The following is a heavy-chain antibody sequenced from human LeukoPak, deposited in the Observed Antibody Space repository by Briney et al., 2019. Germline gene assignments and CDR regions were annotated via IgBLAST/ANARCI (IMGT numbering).Heavy chain of an antibody. CDR3: ARDKVPGDY. CDR2: IHYSGST. Sequence: SETLSLNCTVSGGSISSYYWNWIRQPPGKGREWIGYIHYSGSTDYNPSLKSRVTISVDTSKNQYSLNLRSVTAADTAVYYCARDKVPGDYWGQGTLVTVSS. CDR1: GGSISSYY. V-gene: IGHV4-59*01. J-gene: IGHJ4*02.